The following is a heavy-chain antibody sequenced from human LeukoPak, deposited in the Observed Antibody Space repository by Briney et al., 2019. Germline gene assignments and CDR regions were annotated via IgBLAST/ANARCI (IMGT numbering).Heavy chain of an antibody. Sequence: ASVKVSCKASGYTFTSYYMHWVRQAPGQGLEWMGIINPSGGSTSYAQKFQGRVTMTRDTSTSTVYMELSSLRSEDTAVYYCARTNSGSYPYRTLFDYWGQGTLVTVSS. V-gene: IGHV1-46*01. CDR3: ARTNSGSYPYRTLFDY. D-gene: IGHD1-26*01. CDR1: GYTFTSYY. CDR2: INPSGGST. J-gene: IGHJ4*02.